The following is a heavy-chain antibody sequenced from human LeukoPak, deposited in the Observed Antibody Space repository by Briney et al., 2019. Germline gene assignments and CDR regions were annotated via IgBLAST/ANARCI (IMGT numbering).Heavy chain of an antibody. CDR2: ISVKHGTT. CDR1: GYTFTSYY. Sequence: GASVTVSFKAPGYTFTSYYMHWVRQAPGQGLESMGWISVKHGTTHYVDKFHDRLTLTTDTSTRTASMELKSLTSDDTAVYYCARDLESDEGDYGDVLPGYWGQGTLVTVSS. D-gene: IGHD4-17*01. V-gene: IGHV1-18*04. J-gene: IGHJ4*02. CDR3: ARDLESDEGDYGDVLPGY.